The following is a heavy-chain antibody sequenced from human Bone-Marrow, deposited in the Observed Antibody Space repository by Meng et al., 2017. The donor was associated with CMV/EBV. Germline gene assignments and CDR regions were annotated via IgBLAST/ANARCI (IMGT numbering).Heavy chain of an antibody. CDR2: ISSSGSTI. Sequence: GESLKISCAASGFTFSDYYMSWIRQAPGKGLEWVSYISSSGSTIYYADSVKGRFTISRDNAKNSLYLQMNSLRAEDTAVYYCAREGYCSGNTCYTRGTFDYWGQGTLVTVSS. CDR1: GFTFSDYY. CDR3: AREGYCSGNTCYTRGTFDY. V-gene: IGHV3-11*04. J-gene: IGHJ4*02. D-gene: IGHD2-2*02.